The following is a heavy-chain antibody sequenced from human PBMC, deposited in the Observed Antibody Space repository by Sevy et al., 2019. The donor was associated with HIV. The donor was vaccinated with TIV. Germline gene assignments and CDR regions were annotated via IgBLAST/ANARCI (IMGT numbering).Heavy chain of an antibody. J-gene: IGHJ6*02. Sequence: GRSLRLSCAVSGIIFTTSGMHWVRQAPGKGLEWVAVISYDGRNKFYGDSVKGRFTISRDNSKNILFLQMNSLRAEDTAVYYCAKDFTGYNGMDVWGQGTMVTVSS. D-gene: IGHD3-9*01. CDR1: GIIFTTSG. V-gene: IGHV3-30*18. CDR2: ISYDGRNK. CDR3: AKDFTGYNGMDV.